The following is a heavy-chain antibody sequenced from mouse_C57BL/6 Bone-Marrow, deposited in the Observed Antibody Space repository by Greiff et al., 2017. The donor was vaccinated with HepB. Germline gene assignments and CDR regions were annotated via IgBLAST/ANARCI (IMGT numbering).Heavy chain of an antibody. Sequence: VKLMESGAELVRPGASVTLSCKASGYTFTDYEMHWVKQTPVHGLEWIGAIDPETGGTAYNQKFKGKAILTADKSSSTAYMELRSLTSEDSAVYYCTRRDYYGSSCAMDYWGQGTSVTVSS. CDR1: GYTFTDYE. CDR2: IDPETGGT. J-gene: IGHJ4*01. CDR3: TRRDYYGSSCAMDY. D-gene: IGHD1-1*01. V-gene: IGHV1-15*01.